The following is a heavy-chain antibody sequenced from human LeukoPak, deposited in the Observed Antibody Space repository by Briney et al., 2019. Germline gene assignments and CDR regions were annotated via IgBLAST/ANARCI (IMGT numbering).Heavy chain of an antibody. D-gene: IGHD2-2*02. J-gene: IGHJ3*02. Sequence: GRSLRLSCAASGFTFSTYEMHWVRQAPGQGLERVAVISYDGSNQFYADSVKGRFTISRDNSKNTLYLQMNSLRAEDTAVYYSARDKDCSSTSCYNAFDMWGQGTMVTVSS. V-gene: IGHV3-30*04. CDR1: GFTFSTYE. CDR3: ARDKDCSSTSCYNAFDM. CDR2: ISYDGSNQ.